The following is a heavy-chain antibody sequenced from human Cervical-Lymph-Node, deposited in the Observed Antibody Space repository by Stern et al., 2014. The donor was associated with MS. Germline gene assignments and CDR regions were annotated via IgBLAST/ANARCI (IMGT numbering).Heavy chain of an antibody. D-gene: IGHD4-17*01. CDR2: IFGSGVGT. CDR1: GFTFRSYS. J-gene: IGHJ4*02. CDR3: ARDTTDFDS. V-gene: IGHV3-23*04. Sequence: EMQLVESGGGLVQPGGSLRLSCAASGFTFRSYSMSWIRQAPGQGLEWVSTIFGSGVGTYYTDSVKGRFIISRDNSNNTLSLQMNTLRAEDTAIYFCARDTTDFDSWGQGTLVTVSS.